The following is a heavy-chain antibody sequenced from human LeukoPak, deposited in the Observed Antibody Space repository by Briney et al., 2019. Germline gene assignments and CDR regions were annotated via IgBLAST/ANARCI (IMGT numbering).Heavy chain of an antibody. CDR2: FDPEDGET. V-gene: IGHV1-24*01. D-gene: IGHD1-1*01. J-gene: IGHJ3*02. CDR1: GYTLTELS. Sequence: ASVKVSCKVSGYTLTELSMHWVRQAPGKGLEWMGGFDPEDGETIYAQKFQGRVTMTEDTSTDTAYMELSSLRSEDTAVYYCATCRNDGRRGLHDAFDIWGQGTTVTVSS. CDR3: ATCRNDGRRGLHDAFDI.